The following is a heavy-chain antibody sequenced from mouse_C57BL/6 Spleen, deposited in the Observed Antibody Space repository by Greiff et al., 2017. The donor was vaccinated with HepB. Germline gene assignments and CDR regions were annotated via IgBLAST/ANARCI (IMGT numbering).Heavy chain of an antibody. CDR3: ARDGSSFDY. D-gene: IGHD1-1*01. CDR2: IRNKANGYTT. Sequence: EVKLVESGGGLVQPGGSLSLSCAASGFTFTDYYMSWVRQPPGKALEWLGFIRNKANGYTTEYSASVKGRFTISRDNSQSILYLQMNALRAEDSATYYCARDGSSFDYWGQGTTLTVSS. J-gene: IGHJ2*01. CDR1: GFTFTDYY. V-gene: IGHV7-3*01.